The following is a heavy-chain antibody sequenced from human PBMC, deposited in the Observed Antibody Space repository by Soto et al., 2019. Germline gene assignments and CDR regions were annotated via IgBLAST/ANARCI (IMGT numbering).Heavy chain of an antibody. D-gene: IGHD5-18*01. CDR2: MNPNSGNP. Sequence: QVQLVQSGAEVKKPGASVKVSCKASGYTFTSYDINWVRQATGQGLEWMGWMNPNSGNPGYAQKFQGRVNMTRNTSISTAYRELSSLRSEDTSVYYCARANIRIGGYSYQAWGQGTLVTVSS. CDR1: GYTFTSYD. V-gene: IGHV1-8*01. CDR3: ARANIRIGGYSYQA. J-gene: IGHJ4*02.